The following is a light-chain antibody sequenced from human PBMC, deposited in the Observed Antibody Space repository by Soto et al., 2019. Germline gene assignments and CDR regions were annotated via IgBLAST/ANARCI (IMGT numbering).Light chain of an antibody. CDR1: QSIPSW. V-gene: IGKV1-5*03. CDR3: QQYNAHPDT. Sequence: DFQMTQSPSTLSTSVGDRVTITGRASQSIPSWLAWYQQKPGTTPKLLIYRASTLQSGVPSRFDGSGSGTEITLTTNNLQSDDYAIYFCQQYNAHPDTFGPGTKLEI. CDR2: RAS. J-gene: IGKJ2*01.